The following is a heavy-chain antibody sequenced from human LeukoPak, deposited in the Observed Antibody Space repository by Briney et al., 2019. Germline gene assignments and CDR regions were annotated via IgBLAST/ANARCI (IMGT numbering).Heavy chain of an antibody. Sequence: GGSLRLSCAASGFTFSSYGMHWVRQAPGKGLEWVAVIWYDGSNKYYADSVKGRFTISRDNSENTLYLQMNSLRAEDTAVYYCARGVVVVVAATTEYYFDYWGQGTLVTVSS. CDR1: GFTFSSYG. D-gene: IGHD2-15*01. J-gene: IGHJ4*02. V-gene: IGHV3-33*01. CDR2: IWYDGSNK. CDR3: ARGVVVVVAATTEYYFDY.